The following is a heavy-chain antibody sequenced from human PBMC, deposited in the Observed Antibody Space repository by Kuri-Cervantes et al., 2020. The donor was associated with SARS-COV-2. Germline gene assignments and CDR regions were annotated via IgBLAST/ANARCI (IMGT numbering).Heavy chain of an antibody. Sequence: GSLRLSCAVYGGSFSGYYWSWIRQPPGKGLEWIGETNHSGSTDYNPSLKSRVTISVDTSKNQFSLKLSSVTAADTAVYYCAREYYYDSSGYYYTRYYYGMDVWGQGTTVTVSS. D-gene: IGHD3-22*01. CDR2: TNHSGST. V-gene: IGHV4-34*01. CDR3: AREYYYDSSGYYYTRYYYGMDV. CDR1: GGSFSGYY. J-gene: IGHJ6*02.